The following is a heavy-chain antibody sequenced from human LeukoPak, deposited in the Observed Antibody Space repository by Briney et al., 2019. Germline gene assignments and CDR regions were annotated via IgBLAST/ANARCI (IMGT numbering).Heavy chain of an antibody. CDR2: ISSSRSTI. CDR1: GFTFSRYS. V-gene: IGHV3-48*01. CDR3: ARVASRLRAVDY. Sequence: GGSLRLSCAASGFTFSRYSMNWVRQAPGKGLEWVSYISSSRSTIYYADYVKGRFTISRDNAKNSLYLQMNSLRAEDTAVYYGARVASRLRAVDYWGQGSLVTVSS. J-gene: IGHJ4*02. D-gene: IGHD6-19*01.